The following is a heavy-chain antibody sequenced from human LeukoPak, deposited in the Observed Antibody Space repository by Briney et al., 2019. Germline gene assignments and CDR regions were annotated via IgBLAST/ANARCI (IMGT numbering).Heavy chain of an antibody. D-gene: IGHD6-13*01. V-gene: IGHV1-2*02. CDR3: ARDGRYSSSWTEPNY. J-gene: IGHJ4*02. Sequence: ASVKVSCKASGYPFTGYYMHWVRQAPGQGLEWMGWTNPNSGGTNYAQKFQGRVTMTRDTSISTAYMELSRLRSDDTAVYYCARDGRYSSSWTEPNYWGQGTLVTVSS. CDR2: TNPNSGGT. CDR1: GYPFTGYY.